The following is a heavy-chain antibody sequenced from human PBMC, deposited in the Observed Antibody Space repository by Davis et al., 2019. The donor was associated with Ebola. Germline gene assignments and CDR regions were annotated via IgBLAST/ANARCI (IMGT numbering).Heavy chain of an antibody. CDR2: VIDSGIT. J-gene: IGHJ6*02. CDR1: GGSFSGYY. CDR3: ARVHCSSTSCYRRYYYGIDV. D-gene: IGHD2-2*02. V-gene: IGHV4-34*12. Sequence: SETLSLTCAVYGGSFSGYYWSWVRQSPGKGLEWIGEVIDSGITNYNPSLKSRVSVSVDRSKNQFSLKLSSVTAADTAVYYCARVHCSSTSCYRRYYYGIDVWGQGTTVTVSS.